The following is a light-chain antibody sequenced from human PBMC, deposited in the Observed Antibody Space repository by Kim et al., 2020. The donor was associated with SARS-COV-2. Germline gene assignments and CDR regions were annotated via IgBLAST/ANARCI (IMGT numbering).Light chain of an antibody. CDR3: SSYTSSSTYV. V-gene: IGLV2-14*03. CDR2: DVS. CDR1: SSDVGGYNY. Sequence: GPSITISCTGISSDVGGYNYVSWYQQHPGKAPNLMIYDVSNRPSGFSNRFSGSKSGNTASLTISGLQAEDEADYYCSSYTSSSTYVFGTGTKVTVL. J-gene: IGLJ1*01.